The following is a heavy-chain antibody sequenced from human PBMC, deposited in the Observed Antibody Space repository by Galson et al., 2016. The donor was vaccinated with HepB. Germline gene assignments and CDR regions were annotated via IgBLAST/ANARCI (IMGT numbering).Heavy chain of an antibody. CDR3: ARSGYSYALSFDY. Sequence: CTVSGGSISSGGYYWSWIRQHPGKGLEWIGYIHYSGSTYYNPPLKSRVIISVDTSTNQFSLKLTSVAASDTAVYYCARSGYSYALSFDYWGQGTLVTVSS. V-gene: IGHV4-31*03. CDR1: GGSISSGGYY. J-gene: IGHJ4*02. CDR2: IHYSGST. D-gene: IGHD5-18*01.